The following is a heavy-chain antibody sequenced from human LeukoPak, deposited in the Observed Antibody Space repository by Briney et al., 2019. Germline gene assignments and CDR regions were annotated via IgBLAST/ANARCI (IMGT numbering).Heavy chain of an antibody. CDR1: GGSISSSSYY. D-gene: IGHD6-6*01. CDR3: ARAYSSSSGRDAFDS. V-gene: IGHV4-39*01. CDR2: IYYSGST. Sequence: SETLSLICTVSGGSISSSSYYWGWIRQPPGKGLEWIGSIYYSGSTYYNPSLKSRVTISVDASKNQFSPKLSSVTAADTAVYYCARAYSSSSGRDAFDSWGLGTLVTVSS. J-gene: IGHJ3*02.